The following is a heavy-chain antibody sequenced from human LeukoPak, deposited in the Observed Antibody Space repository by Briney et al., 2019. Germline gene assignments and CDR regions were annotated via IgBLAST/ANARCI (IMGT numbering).Heavy chain of an antibody. D-gene: IGHD6-13*01. Sequence: GGSLRLSCAASGFTFSSYSMNWVRQAPGKGLEWVSSISSSSSYIYYADSVKGRFTISRDNAKNSLYLQMTSLRVDDTAVYYCARDLSASWYSLAYWGQGTLVTVSS. CDR3: ARDLSASWYSLAY. J-gene: IGHJ4*02. CDR1: GFTFSSYS. V-gene: IGHV3-21*04. CDR2: ISSSSSYI.